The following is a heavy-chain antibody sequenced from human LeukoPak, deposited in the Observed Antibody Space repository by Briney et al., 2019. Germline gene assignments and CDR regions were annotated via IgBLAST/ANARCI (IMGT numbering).Heavy chain of an antibody. CDR1: GGSISISSYY. CDR3: ARHWLRGATKPGYMDV. V-gene: IGHV4-39*01. CDR2: IYYSGST. D-gene: IGHD1-26*01. J-gene: IGHJ6*03. Sequence: SETLSLTCTVSGGSISISSYYWGWLRQPPGKGLEWIGTIYYSGSTYYNPSLKSRVTISVDTSKTQFSLKLSSVTAADTAVYYCARHWLRGATKPGYMDVWGRGTTVTVSS.